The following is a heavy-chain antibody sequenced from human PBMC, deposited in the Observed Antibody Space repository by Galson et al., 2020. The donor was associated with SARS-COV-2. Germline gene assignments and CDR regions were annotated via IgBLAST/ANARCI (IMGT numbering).Heavy chain of an antibody. Sequence: ASETLSLTCTVSSGSIGTSSWSWIRQPPGKELEWIGYITYDGNTDYKPSLKSRVTISVNPSKNQFSLNLNSVTAADTAVYYCARHGNFGSGSYPFDLWGQGTLVTVSS. V-gene: IGHV4-59*08. J-gene: IGHJ5*02. D-gene: IGHD3-10*01. CDR2: ITYDGNT. CDR1: SGSIGTSS. CDR3: ARHGNFGSGSYPFDL.